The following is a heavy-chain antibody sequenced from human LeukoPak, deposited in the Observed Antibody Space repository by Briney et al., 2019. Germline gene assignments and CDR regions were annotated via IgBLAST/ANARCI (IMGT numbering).Heavy chain of an antibody. CDR2: FDPEDGET. CDR3: ATQARGYFYY. Sequence: ASVNVSCKVSGYTLAQLAIHWVRQAPGKGLEWMGGFDPEDGETVYAQRFQDRVTMTEDTSTDTANMELTSLASEDTAVYYCATQARGYFYYWGQGTLVTVSS. J-gene: IGHJ4*02. V-gene: IGHV1-24*01. CDR1: GYTLAQLA.